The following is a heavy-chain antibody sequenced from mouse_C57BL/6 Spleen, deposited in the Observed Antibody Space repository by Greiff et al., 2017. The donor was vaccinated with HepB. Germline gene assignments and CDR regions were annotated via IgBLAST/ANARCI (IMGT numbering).Heavy chain of an antibody. J-gene: IGHJ4*01. CDR3: ARSRDDYQPLGAMDY. Sequence: VQLQQSGPELVKPGASVKISCKASGYAFSSSWMNWVKQRPGKGLEWIGRIYPGDGDTNYNGKFKGKATLTADKSSSTAYMQLSSLTSEDSAVYFCARSRDDYQPLGAMDYWGQGTSVTVSS. V-gene: IGHV1-82*01. CDR2: IYPGDGDT. D-gene: IGHD2-4*01. CDR1: GYAFSSSW.